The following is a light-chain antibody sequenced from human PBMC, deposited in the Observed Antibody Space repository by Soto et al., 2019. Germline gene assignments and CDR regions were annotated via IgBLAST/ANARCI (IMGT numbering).Light chain of an antibody. CDR2: AAS. J-gene: IGKJ2*01. V-gene: IGKV1-39*01. CDR1: QSITNY. Sequence: DIPMTQSPSSLSLSVGDRVTITCRASQSITNYLNWYQQKPGKAPKLLVYAASSLQSGVPSRFSVNGSGTDFTLTISSLQPEDFASYYCQQSDSYPYTFGQGTKLEIK. CDR3: QQSDSYPYT.